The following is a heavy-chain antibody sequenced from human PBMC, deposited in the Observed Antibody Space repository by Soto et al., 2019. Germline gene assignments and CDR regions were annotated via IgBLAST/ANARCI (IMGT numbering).Heavy chain of an antibody. CDR3: ARGGRITVTKPNDY. Sequence: SETLSLTCAVYGGSFSGYYWSWIRQPPGKGLEWIGEINHSGSTNYNPSLKSRVTISVDTSKNQFSLKLSSVTAADTAVYYCARGGRITVTKPNDYWGQGTLVTVSS. V-gene: IGHV4-34*01. D-gene: IGHD4-17*01. CDR2: INHSGST. J-gene: IGHJ4*02. CDR1: GGSFSGYY.